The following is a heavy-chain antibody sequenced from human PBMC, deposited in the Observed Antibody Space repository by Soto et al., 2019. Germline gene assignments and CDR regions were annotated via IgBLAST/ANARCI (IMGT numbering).Heavy chain of an antibody. CDR2: IYWDDDK. Sequence: QITLKESGPTLVKPTQTLTLTCTFSGFSLSTSGVGVGWIRQPPGKALEWLALIYWDDDKRYSPSLKSRLTINKDTSKNQVVLTMTNMDPVDTATYYCAQGGYGAYFDYWGQGTLVTVSS. J-gene: IGHJ4*02. CDR3: AQGGYGAYFDY. V-gene: IGHV2-5*02. CDR1: GFSLSTSGVG. D-gene: IGHD3-10*01.